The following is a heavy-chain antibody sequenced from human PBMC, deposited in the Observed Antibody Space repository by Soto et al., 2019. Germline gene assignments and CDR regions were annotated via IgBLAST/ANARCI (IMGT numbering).Heavy chain of an antibody. Sequence: SETLSLTCTVSGGSISSSSYYWGWIRQPPGKGLEWIGSIYYSGSTYYNPSLKSRVTISVDTSKNQFSLKLSSVTAADTAVYYCVRHQSHSSSYVDPWGQGTLVTV. CDR3: VRHQSHSSSYVDP. D-gene: IGHD6-13*01. V-gene: IGHV4-39*01. CDR1: GGSISSSSYY. CDR2: IYYSGST. J-gene: IGHJ5*02.